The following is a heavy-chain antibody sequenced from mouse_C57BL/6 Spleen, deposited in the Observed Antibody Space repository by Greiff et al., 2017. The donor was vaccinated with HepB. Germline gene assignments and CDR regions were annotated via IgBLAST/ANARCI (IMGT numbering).Heavy chain of an antibody. D-gene: IGHD1-1*01. V-gene: IGHV5-17*01. J-gene: IGHJ1*03. CDR1: GFTFSDYG. CDR3: ARGVDWYFDV. Sequence: EVHLVESGGGLVKPGGSLKLSCAASGFTFSDYGMHWVRQAPEKGLEWVAYISSGSSTIYYADTVKGRFTISRDNAKNTLCLQMTSLRSEDTAMYYCARGVDWYFDVWGTGTTVTVSS. CDR2: ISSGSSTI.